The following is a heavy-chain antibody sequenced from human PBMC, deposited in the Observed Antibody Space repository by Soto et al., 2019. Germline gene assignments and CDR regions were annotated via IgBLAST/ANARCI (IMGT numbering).Heavy chain of an antibody. J-gene: IGHJ4*02. CDR1: GGTFSSYA. V-gene: IGHV1-69*13. CDR2: IIPIFGTA. Sequence: AVKVSCKASGGTFSSYASSWVRQDPGEGLEWMGGIIPIFGTANYAQKFQGRVTITADESTSTAYMELSSRRSEDTAVYDCASHNWNNVSALRYWGEGTLVTVPS. CDR3: ASHNWNNVSALRY. D-gene: IGHD1-20*01.